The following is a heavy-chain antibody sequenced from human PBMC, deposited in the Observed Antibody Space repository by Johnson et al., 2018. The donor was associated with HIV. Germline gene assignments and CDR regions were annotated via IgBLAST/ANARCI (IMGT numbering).Heavy chain of an antibody. V-gene: IGHV3-15*01. D-gene: IGHD3-22*01. J-gene: IGHJ3*02. CDR1: GFTFSNAW. CDR3: TKSLPSDDDSRAWGAFEI. CDR2: IKSKTDGGTT. Sequence: EVQLVESGGGVVRPGGSLRLSCAASGFTFSNAWMSWVRQAPGKGLEWVGRIKSKTDGGTTDYAAPVKGRFTISRDDSKNTLYLQMNSLKTEDTAVYYCTKSLPSDDDSRAWGAFEIGGQGTMVTVAS.